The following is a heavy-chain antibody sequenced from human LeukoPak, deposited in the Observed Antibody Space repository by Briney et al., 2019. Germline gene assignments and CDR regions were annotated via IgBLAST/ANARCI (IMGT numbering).Heavy chain of an antibody. CDR3: ARQTSYGSGF. D-gene: IGHD5-24*01. J-gene: IGHJ4*02. V-gene: IGHV5-51*01. CDR1: GYSLRTYW. CDR2: IYPRDSDT. Sequence: GESLKISCKGSGYSLRTYWIGWVRQMPGKGPEWMGIIYPRDSDTRYSLSFQGLVTISADKSISTAYLQWSSLKASDTAMYYCARQTSYGSGFWGQGTLVTGSS.